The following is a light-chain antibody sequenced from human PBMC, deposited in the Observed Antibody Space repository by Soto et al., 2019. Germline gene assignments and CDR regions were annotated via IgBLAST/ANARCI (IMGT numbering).Light chain of an antibody. V-gene: IGKV3D-15*01. CDR2: GAS. CDR3: HQYNNWPRT. J-gene: IGKJ1*01. CDR1: QSVSTK. Sequence: EIVMTQSPATLSVSPGERATLSCRASQSVSTKLAWYQQKPGQAPRLLIYGASTRATGIPARFSGSGSGTDFTLTISSLQSEDFAVYYCHQYNNWPRTFGQGTKV.